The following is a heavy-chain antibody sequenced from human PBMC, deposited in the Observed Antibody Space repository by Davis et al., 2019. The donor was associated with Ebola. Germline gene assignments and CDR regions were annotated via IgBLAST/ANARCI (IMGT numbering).Heavy chain of an antibody. Sequence: GESLKISCAASGFTFTSYAMSWVRQAPGKGLEWVSGISGSGGSTYYADSVKGRFTISRDNSKNTLYLQMDSLRVEDTAIYYCAKHLMNWGNAFAIWGQGTVVTVSS. CDR3: AKHLMNWGNAFAI. CDR1: GFTFTSYA. CDR2: ISGSGGST. J-gene: IGHJ3*02. D-gene: IGHD7-27*01. V-gene: IGHV3-23*01.